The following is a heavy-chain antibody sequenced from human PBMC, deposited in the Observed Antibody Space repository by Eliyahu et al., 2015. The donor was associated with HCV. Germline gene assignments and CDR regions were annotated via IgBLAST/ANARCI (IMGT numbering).Heavy chain of an antibody. Sequence: EVQLVESGGGLVKPGGSLRLSCXASGXXFSSYSMNWVRQAPGKGLEWVSSISSSSSYIYYADSVKGRFTISRDNAKNSLYLQMNSLRAEDTAVYYCARDPKGLRDAFDIWGQGTMVTVSS. CDR1: GXXFSSYS. D-gene: IGHD3-22*01. CDR3: ARDPKGLRDAFDI. CDR2: ISSSSSYI. V-gene: IGHV3-21*01. J-gene: IGHJ3*02.